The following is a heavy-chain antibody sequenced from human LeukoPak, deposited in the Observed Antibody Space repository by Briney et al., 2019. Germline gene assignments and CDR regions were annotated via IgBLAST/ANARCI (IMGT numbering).Heavy chain of an antibody. CDR1: GFTFSSYA. CDR3: AKDTRYCSSTSCYTVGGGFDY. CDR2: ISGSGGST. J-gene: IGHJ4*02. D-gene: IGHD2-2*02. Sequence: PGGSLRLSCAASGFTFSSYAMSWVRQAPGKGLEWVSAISGSGGSTYYADSVKGRFTISRDNSKNTLYLQMNSLRAEDTAVCYCAKDTRYCSSTSCYTVGGGFDYWGQGTLVTVSS. V-gene: IGHV3-23*01.